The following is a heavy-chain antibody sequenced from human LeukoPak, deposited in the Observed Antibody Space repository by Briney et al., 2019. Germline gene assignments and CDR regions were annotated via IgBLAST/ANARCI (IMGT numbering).Heavy chain of an antibody. CDR1: GFTFNTYG. J-gene: IGHJ4*02. Sequence: PGRSLRLSCAASGFTFNTYGMHWVRQAPGKGLEWVAVISYDGSNKYYADSVKGRFTISRDNSKNTLYLQMNSLRAEDTAVYYCAKHSAPSGGMYYWGQGTLVTVSS. CDR3: AKHSAPSGGMYY. V-gene: IGHV3-30*18. D-gene: IGHD1-26*01. CDR2: ISYDGSNK.